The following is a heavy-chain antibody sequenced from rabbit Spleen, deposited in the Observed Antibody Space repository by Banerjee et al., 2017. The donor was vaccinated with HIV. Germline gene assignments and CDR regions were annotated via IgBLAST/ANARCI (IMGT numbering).Heavy chain of an antibody. D-gene: IGHD2-1*01. V-gene: IGHV1S40*01. Sequence: QSLEESGGDLVKPGASLTLTCTASGFSLSSTHWIYWVRQAPGKGLEWIGTIYAGSTGTIDYASWAKGRLTISKTSSTTVTLQMTSLTAADTATYFCARGSAAMTMVITGYYLNLWGQGTLVTVS. CDR3: ARGSAAMTMVITGYYLNL. CDR2: IYAGSTGTI. J-gene: IGHJ4*01. CDR1: GFSLSSTHW.